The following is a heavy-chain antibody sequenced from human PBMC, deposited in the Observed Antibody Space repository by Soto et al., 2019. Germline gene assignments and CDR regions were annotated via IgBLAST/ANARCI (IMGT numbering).Heavy chain of an antibody. Sequence: EVQLVESGGGLVKPGGSLRLSCAASGFTFSSYSMNWVRQAPGKGLEWVSSISSSSSYIYYADSVKGRFTISRDNAKNTLYLQMNSLRAEDTAVYYCARGWDCSSTSCPGPVDYWGQGTLVTVSS. V-gene: IGHV3-21*01. J-gene: IGHJ4*02. CDR2: ISSSSSYI. CDR3: ARGWDCSSTSCPGPVDY. CDR1: GFTFSSYS. D-gene: IGHD2-2*01.